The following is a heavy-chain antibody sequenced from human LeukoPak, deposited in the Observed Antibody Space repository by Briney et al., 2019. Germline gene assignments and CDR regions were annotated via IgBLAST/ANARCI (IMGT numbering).Heavy chain of an antibody. CDR3: ARHVDTAMVSGFDY. Sequence: SETLSLTCAVSGGSISSGGYSWSWIRQPSGKGLEWIGYIYHSGSTYYNPSLKSRVTISVDRSKNQFSLKLSSVTAADMAVYYCARHVDTAMVSGFDYWGQGTLVTVSS. CDR1: GGSISSGGYS. D-gene: IGHD5-18*01. J-gene: IGHJ4*02. V-gene: IGHV4-30-2*01. CDR2: IYHSGST.